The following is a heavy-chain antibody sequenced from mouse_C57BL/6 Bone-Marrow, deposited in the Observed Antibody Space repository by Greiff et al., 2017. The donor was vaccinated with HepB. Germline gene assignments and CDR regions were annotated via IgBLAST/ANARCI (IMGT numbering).Heavy chain of an antibody. D-gene: IGHD1-1*01. Sequence: QVQLKQPGAELVRPGTSVKLSCKASGYTFTSYWMHWVKQRPGQGLEWIGVIDPSDSYTNYNQKFKGKATLTVDKPSSTAYMQLSSLTSEDSAVYYCARGAILYYGSSFDYWGQGTTLTVSS. V-gene: IGHV1-59*01. CDR1: GYTFTSYW. CDR3: ARGAILYYGSSFDY. CDR2: IDPSDSYT. J-gene: IGHJ2*01.